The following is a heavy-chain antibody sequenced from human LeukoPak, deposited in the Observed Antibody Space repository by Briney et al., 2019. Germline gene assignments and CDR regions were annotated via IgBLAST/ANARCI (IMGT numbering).Heavy chain of an antibody. CDR3: ARGPPVRQWLVRGNAFDI. J-gene: IGHJ3*02. V-gene: IGHV4-34*01. CDR1: GGSFSGYY. Sequence: SETLSLTCAVYGGSFSGYYWSWIRQPPGKGLEWIGEINHSGSTNYNPSLKSRVTISVDTSKNQFSLKLSSVTAADTAVYYCARGPPVRQWLVRGNAFDIWGQGTMVTVSS. D-gene: IGHD6-19*01. CDR2: INHSGST.